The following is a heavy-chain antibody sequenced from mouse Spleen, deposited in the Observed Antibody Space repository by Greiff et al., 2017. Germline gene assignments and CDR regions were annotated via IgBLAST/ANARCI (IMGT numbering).Heavy chain of an antibody. CDR2: INPNNGGT. J-gene: IGHJ3*01. D-gene: IGHD3-2*01. Sequence: EVQLQQSGPELVKPGASVKISCKASGYTFTDYYMNWVKQSHGKSLEWIGDINPNNGGTSYNQKFKGKATLTVDKSSSTAYMELRSLTSEDSAVYYCARDSSGYVPDAYWGQGTLVTVSA. CDR1: GYTFTDYY. CDR3: ARDSSGYVPDAY. V-gene: IGHV1-26*01.